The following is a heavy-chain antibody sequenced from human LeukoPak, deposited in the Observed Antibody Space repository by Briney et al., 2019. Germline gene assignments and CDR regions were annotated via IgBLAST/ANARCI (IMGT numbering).Heavy chain of an antibody. Sequence: SETLSLTCAVYGGSSSGYYWSWIRQPPGKGLEWIGEINHSGSTNYNPSLKSRVTISVDTSKNQFSLKLSSVTAADTAVYYCARGRNYYDSSGYSDYWGQGTLVTVSS. CDR1: GGSSSGYY. CDR3: ARGRNYYDSSGYSDY. J-gene: IGHJ4*02. D-gene: IGHD3-22*01. CDR2: INHSGST. V-gene: IGHV4-34*01.